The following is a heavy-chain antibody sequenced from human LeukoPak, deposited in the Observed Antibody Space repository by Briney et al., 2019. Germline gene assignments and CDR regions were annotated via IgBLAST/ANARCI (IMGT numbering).Heavy chain of an antibody. V-gene: IGHV4-59*01. CDR1: GGSISSYY. J-gene: IGHJ4*02. CDR3: ARGGDTTTFDY. CDR2: IYYSGST. Sequence: SETLSLTCTVSGGSISSYYWSWIRQPPWKGLEWIGYIYYSGSTNYNPSLKSRVTISVDTSKNQFPLKLSSVTAADTAVYYCARGGDTTTFDYWGQGTLVTVSS. D-gene: IGHD5-18*01.